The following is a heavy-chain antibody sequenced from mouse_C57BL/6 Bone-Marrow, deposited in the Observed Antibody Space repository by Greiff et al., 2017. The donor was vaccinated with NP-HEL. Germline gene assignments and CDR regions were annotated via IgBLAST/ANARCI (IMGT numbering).Heavy chain of an antibody. J-gene: IGHJ1*03. CDR1: GYTFTTYP. Sequence: QVQLQQSGAELVKPGASVKMSCKASGYTFTTYPIEWMKQNHGKSLEWIGNFHPYNDDTKYNEKFKGKATLTVEKSSSTVYLELSRLTSDDSAVYYCARWNYGSSYHWYFDVWGTGTTVTVSS. CDR3: ARWNYGSSYHWYFDV. D-gene: IGHD1-1*01. CDR2: FHPYNDDT. V-gene: IGHV1-47*01.